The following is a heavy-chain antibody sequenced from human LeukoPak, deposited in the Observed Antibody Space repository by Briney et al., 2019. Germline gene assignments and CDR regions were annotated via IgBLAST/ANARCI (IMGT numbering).Heavy chain of an antibody. J-gene: IGHJ4*02. Sequence: ASVKVSCKASGYSFTTHDVNWVRQAPGQGLEWMGWISTYNGDTDYTQKLQGRVTMTTETSTSTAYMELRSLRSDDTAVYYCARDPGQYYDILTGYYTPYYFDYWGQGTLVTVSS. D-gene: IGHD3-9*01. V-gene: IGHV1-18*01. CDR3: ARDPGQYYDILTGYYTPYYFDY. CDR2: ISTYNGDT. CDR1: GYSFTTHD.